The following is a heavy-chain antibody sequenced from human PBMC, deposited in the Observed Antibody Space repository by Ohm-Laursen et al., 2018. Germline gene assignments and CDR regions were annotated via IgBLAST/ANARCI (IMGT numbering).Heavy chain of an antibody. Sequence: SLRLSCTATGFTFSDYAMNWVRQAPGKGLEWVSAISGTDGSTYYADSVKGRFTISRDNSKNTLYLQMSSLRGEDTALYYCAKSVTGARYFFDFWGQGTLVTVSS. J-gene: IGHJ4*02. CDR1: GFTFSDYA. CDR2: ISGTDGST. V-gene: IGHV3-23*01. CDR3: AKSVTGARYFFDF. D-gene: IGHD2-21*02.